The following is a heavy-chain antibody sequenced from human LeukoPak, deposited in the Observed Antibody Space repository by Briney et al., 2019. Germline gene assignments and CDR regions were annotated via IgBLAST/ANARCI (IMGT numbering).Heavy chain of an antibody. CDR3: ARGLFYGDYVDY. CDR1: GGSISSGGYY. J-gene: IGHJ4*02. Sequence: KPSQTLSLTCTVSGGSISSGGYYWSWIRQHPGKGLEWIGYIYYSGSTYYNPSLKSRVTISVDTSKNQFSLKLSPVTAADTAVYYCARGLFYGDYVDYWGQGTLVTVSS. CDR2: IYYSGST. V-gene: IGHV4-31*03. D-gene: IGHD3-3*01.